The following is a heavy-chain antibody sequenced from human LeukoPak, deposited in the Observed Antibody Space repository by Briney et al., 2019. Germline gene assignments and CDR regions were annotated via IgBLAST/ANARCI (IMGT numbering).Heavy chain of an antibody. CDR1: GYTFTSYD. D-gene: IGHD3-3*01. V-gene: IGHV1-8*01. J-gene: IGHJ6*02. CDR2: MNPNSGNT. Sequence: ASVKVSCKASGYTFTSYDINWVRQATGQGLEWMGWMNPNSGNTGYAQKFQGRVTMTRNTSISTAYMELSSLRSEDTAVYYCARNFLEWLFHNNYYYGMDVWGQGTTVTVSS. CDR3: ARNFLEWLFHNNYYYGMDV.